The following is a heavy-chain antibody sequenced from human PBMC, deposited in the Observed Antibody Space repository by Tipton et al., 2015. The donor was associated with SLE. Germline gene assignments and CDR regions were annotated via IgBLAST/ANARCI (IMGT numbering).Heavy chain of an antibody. J-gene: IGHJ2*01. D-gene: IGHD2-2*02. CDR1: GFTFSRSG. CDR2: IWHDGDNK. V-gene: IGHV3-30*02. Sequence: GSLRLSCAASGFTFSRSGMHWVRQAPGKGLEWVAYIWHDGDNKYYTDSVKGRFTVSRDNSKNTLYLQMENLRPEDTSLYYCAKFIGYTNGLFDLWGRGTLVTISS. CDR3: AKFIGYTNGLFDL.